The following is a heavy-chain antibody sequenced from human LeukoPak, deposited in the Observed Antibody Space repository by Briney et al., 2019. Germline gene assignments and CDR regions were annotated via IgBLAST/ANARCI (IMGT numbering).Heavy chain of an antibody. Sequence: GGSLRPSCAASGFTLSSYWMHWVRQAPGKGLVWVSRINGDGSGTPYANSVKGRFTISRDNAKNTLYLQMHSLRADDTAVYYCARGSTSGWPDYFDYWGQGSVVTVSS. J-gene: IGHJ4*02. D-gene: IGHD6-19*01. CDR2: INGDGSGT. CDR1: GFTLSSYW. CDR3: ARGSTSGWPDYFDY. V-gene: IGHV3-74*01.